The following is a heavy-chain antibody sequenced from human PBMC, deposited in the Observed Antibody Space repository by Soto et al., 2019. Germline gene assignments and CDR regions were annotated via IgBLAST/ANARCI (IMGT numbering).Heavy chain of an antibody. CDR2: IYYSGST. CDR3: ARASRSGTTRYFDY. Sequence: PSETLSLTCTVSVGSFSSGSYYWSWILQPPGKGLEWIGYIYYSGSTNYNPSLKSRVTISVDTSKNQFSLKLSSVTAADTAVYYCARASRSGTTRYFDYWGQGTLVTVSS. V-gene: IGHV4-61*01. J-gene: IGHJ4*02. CDR1: VGSFSSGSYY. D-gene: IGHD1-7*01.